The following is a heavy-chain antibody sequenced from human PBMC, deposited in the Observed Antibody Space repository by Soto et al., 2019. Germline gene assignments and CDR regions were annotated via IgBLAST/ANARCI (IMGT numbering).Heavy chain of an antibody. D-gene: IGHD6-13*01. Sequence: PGESLKISCKGSGYSFTSYWIGWVRQMPGNGLEWMGIIYPGDSDTRYSPSFQGQVTISADKSISTAYLQWSSLKASDTATYYCARLGIAAAGTADYYYMDVWGKGTTVTVSS. V-gene: IGHV5-51*01. CDR3: ARLGIAAAGTADYYYMDV. CDR2: IYPGDSDT. CDR1: GYSFTSYW. J-gene: IGHJ6*03.